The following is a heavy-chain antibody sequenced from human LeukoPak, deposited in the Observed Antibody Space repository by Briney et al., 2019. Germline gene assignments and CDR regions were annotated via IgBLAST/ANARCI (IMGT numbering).Heavy chain of an antibody. V-gene: IGHV6-1*01. CDR1: GDRVSINNAA. CDR2: TYYKFTWYN. CDR3: ARSGPPEYSSAFDY. D-gene: IGHD6-19*01. Sequence: SPTLSLTFAFSGDRVSINNAAWNWIRQSPSRGLEWLGRTYYKFTWYNDYAVSVRGRITINPDTSKNQFSLKLNSVTPEDTAVYYCARSGPPEYSSAFDYWGQGSLVAVSS. J-gene: IGHJ4*02.